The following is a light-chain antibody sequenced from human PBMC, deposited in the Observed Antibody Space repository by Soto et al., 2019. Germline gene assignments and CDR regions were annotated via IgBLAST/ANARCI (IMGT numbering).Light chain of an antibody. J-gene: IGKJ1*01. Sequence: VLTQAAAALSLSPRERATLSCRASQSVSSSYLAWYRQKPGQAPRLLIYAASSRATGIPDRFSGSGSGTDFTLTISRLEPEDFAVCYCEQYYASSWKFGQGTRWIS. CDR2: AAS. CDR1: QSVSSSY. V-gene: IGKV3-20*01. CDR3: EQYYASSWK.